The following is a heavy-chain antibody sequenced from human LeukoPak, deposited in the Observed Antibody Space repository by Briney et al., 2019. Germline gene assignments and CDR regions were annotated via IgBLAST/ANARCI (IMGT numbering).Heavy chain of an antibody. CDR1: GFTFDDYA. CDR2: ISWNSGSI. V-gene: IGHV3-9*01. CDR3: ARFFDSSFD. D-gene: IGHD3-22*01. J-gene: IGHJ4*02. Sequence: GRSLGLSCVASGFTFDDYAMHWVRQAPGKGLEWVSGISWNSGSIGYADSVKGRFTISRDNAKNSLYLQMNSLRAEDTAVYYCARFFDSSFDWGQGALVTVSS.